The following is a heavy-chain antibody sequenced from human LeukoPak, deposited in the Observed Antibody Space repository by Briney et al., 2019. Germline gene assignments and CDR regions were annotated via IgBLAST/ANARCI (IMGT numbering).Heavy chain of an antibody. J-gene: IGHJ4*02. CDR1: VYTFTGYY. CDR2: INPNSGGT. CDR3: ARPLTRWLRGGFFDY. V-gene: IGHV1-2*02. Sequence: ASVKVSCKASVYTFTGYYMHWVRQAPGQGLEWMGWINPNSGGTNYAQKFQGRVTMTRDTSISTAYMELSRLRSDDTAVYYCARPLTRWLRGGFFDYWGQGTLVTVSS. D-gene: IGHD5-12*01.